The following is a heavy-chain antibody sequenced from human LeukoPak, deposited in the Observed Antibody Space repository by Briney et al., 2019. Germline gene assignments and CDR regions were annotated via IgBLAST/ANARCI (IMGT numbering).Heavy chain of an antibody. D-gene: IGHD3-10*01. Sequence: PGGSLRLSCAASGFTFSTYGMHWVRQAPGKGLEWVAVIWYDGSSKYYADSVKGRFTISRDNSKNTLYLQMNSLRAEDTAVYYCAKDYGSGSPLIWGQGTMVTVSS. J-gene: IGHJ3*02. CDR3: AKDYGSGSPLI. CDR2: IWYDGSSK. CDR1: GFTFSTYG. V-gene: IGHV3-33*06.